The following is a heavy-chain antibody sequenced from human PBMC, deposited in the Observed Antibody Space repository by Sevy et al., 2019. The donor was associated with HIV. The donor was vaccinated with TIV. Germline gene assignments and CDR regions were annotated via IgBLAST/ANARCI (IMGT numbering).Heavy chain of an antibody. D-gene: IGHD3-22*01. CDR3: AKGLTYYYDSSGYFPFDY. J-gene: IGHJ4*02. V-gene: IGHV3-23*01. Sequence: GGSLRLSCAASVFTFSSYATSWVRQAPGKGLEWVSAISGSGGSTYYADSVKGRFTISRDNSKNTLYLQMNSLRAEDTAVYYCAKGLTYYYDSSGYFPFDYWGQGTLVTVSS. CDR2: ISGSGGST. CDR1: VFTFSSYA.